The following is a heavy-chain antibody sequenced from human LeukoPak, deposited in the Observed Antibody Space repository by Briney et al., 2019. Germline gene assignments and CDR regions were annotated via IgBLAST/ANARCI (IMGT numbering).Heavy chain of an antibody. CDR1: GGTFSSYA. D-gene: IGHD2-2*01. J-gene: IGHJ5*02. V-gene: IGHV1-69*05. Sequence: SVKVSCKASGGTFSSYAISWVRQAPGQGLEWMGGIIPIFGTANYAQKFQGRVTITTDESTSTAYMELSSLRSEDTAVYYCARVLVPAATWFDPWGLGTLVTVSS. CDR3: ARVLVPAATWFDP. CDR2: IIPIFGTA.